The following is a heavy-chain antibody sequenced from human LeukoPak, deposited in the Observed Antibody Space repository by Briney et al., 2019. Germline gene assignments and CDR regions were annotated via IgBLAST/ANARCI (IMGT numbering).Heavy chain of an antibody. D-gene: IGHD6-19*01. CDR1: GGTFSSYA. CDR2: IIPIFGTA. CDR3: ASVIAVAGTQWFDP. V-gene: IGHV1-69*13. Sequence: ASVKVSCKASGGTFSSYAISWVRQAPGQGLEWLGGIIPIFGTANYAQKFQGRVTITADESTSTAYMELSSLRSEDTAVYYCASVIAVAGTQWFDPWGQGTLVTVSS. J-gene: IGHJ5*02.